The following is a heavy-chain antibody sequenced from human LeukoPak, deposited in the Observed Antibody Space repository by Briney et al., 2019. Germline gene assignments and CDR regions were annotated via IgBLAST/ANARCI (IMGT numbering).Heavy chain of an antibody. J-gene: IGHJ4*02. D-gene: IGHD2-2*01. V-gene: IGHV1-8*01. Sequence: ASVKVSCKASGYTFTSYDINWVRQATGQGLEWMGWLNPNSGNTGYAQKFQGRVTMTRNTSISTAYMELSSLRSEDTAVYYCVVVVPDAMHPVVLDYWGQGTLVTVSS. CDR2: LNPNSGNT. CDR3: VVVVPDAMHPVVLDY. CDR1: GYTFTSYD.